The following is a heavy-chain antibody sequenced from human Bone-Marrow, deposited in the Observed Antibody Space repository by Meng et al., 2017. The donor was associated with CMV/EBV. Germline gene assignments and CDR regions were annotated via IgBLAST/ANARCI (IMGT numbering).Heavy chain of an antibody. CDR3: AKDSSYWGMDV. V-gene: IGHV3-30*02. CDR2: IRYDGSNN. Sequence: GGSLRLSCAASGFPFSTYGMHWVRQAPGKGLEWLAFIRYDGSNNYYADSVKGRFTISRDNSKNTLYLQMSSLRVEDTALYYCAKDSSYWGMDVWGQGPTVTIYS. D-gene: IGHD2-15*01. J-gene: IGHJ6*02. CDR1: GFPFSTYG.